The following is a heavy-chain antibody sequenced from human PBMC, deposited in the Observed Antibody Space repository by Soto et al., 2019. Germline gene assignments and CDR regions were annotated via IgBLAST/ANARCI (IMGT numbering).Heavy chain of an antibody. CDR1: GGTFRNYG. V-gene: IGHV1-69*13. J-gene: IGHJ6*02. D-gene: IGHD2-15*01. Sequence: SVKVSCKASGGTFRNYGIGWVRPAPGQGLEWMGGIIPVFGTTNYAQKFQGRVTITADESTSTAYIEVSSLRSEDTAMFYCGRYCSGGSCHTLDYYGMDVWGQGTTVTVSS. CDR2: IIPVFGTT. CDR3: GRYCSGGSCHTLDYYGMDV.